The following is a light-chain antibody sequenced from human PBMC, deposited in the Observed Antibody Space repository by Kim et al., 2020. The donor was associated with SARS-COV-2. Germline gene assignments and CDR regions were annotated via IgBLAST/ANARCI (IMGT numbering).Light chain of an antibody. Sequence: SVSPRERATLSCRASQNIRDNLAWYQQKPGQAPRLLIYDASTRATDIPARFSGSGSGTEFTLTISSLQSEDCALYYCQQYNDWRTFGQGTKVDIK. V-gene: IGKV3-15*01. CDR2: DAS. CDR1: QNIRDN. CDR3: QQYNDWRT. J-gene: IGKJ1*01.